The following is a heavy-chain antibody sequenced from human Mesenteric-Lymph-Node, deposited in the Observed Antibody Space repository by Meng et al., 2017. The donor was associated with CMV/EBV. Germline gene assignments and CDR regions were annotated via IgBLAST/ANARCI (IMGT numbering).Heavy chain of an antibody. D-gene: IGHD2-2*02. CDR3: ARDPGQLLYGASDY. CDR2: INPNSGGT. V-gene: IGHV1-2*02. J-gene: IGHJ4*02. CDR1: RYTFTKYF. Sequence: ASVKVSCKASRYTFTKYFTQWVRQGPGQGLEWMGWINPNSGGTNYAQKFQGRVTMTRDTSISTAYMELSRLRSDDTAVYYCARDPGQLLYGASDYWGQGTLVTVSS.